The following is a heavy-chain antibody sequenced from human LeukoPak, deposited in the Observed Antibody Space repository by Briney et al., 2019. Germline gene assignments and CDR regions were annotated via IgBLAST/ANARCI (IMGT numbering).Heavy chain of an antibody. CDR2: IWYDGSNK. CDR1: GFTFSSYG. J-gene: IGHJ4*02. V-gene: IGHV3-33*01. Sequence: PGRALRLSCAASGFTFSSYGMHWVRHTPDKGLEWVAVIWYDGSNKYYTDSVKGRFSISRDNSKNTLYLQMNSLRAEDTAVYYCASLGTNYYGLRWGQGTLVSVSS. D-gene: IGHD3-10*01. CDR3: ASLGTNYYGLR.